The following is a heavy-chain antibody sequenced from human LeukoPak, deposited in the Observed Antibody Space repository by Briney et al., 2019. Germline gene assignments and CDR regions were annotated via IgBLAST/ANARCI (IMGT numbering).Heavy chain of an antibody. D-gene: IGHD5-12*01. CDR1: GFTFSNYG. CDR2: IWYDGSNK. CDR3: AREMGLNIVATFGY. J-gene: IGHJ4*02. Sequence: QPGRSLRLSCAASGFTFSNYGMHWVAQAPGKGLEWVALIWYDGSNKYYADSVQGRFIISRDNSKNTLYLQMNSLRAEDTAVYYRAREMGLNIVATFGYWGQGTLVTVSS. V-gene: IGHV3-33*01.